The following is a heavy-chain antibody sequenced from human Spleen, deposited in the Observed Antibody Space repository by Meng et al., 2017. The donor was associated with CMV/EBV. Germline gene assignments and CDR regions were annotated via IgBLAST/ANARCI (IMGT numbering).Heavy chain of an antibody. V-gene: IGHV5-51*04. J-gene: IGHJ4*02. CDR3: AREMYFYEGGATDY. CDR1: GYSFPDDW. CDR2: ICGDSET. Sequence: VSGYSFPDDWNSGGRKRPGKGREWRGIICGDSETRYIPSLQGRVTISADSPTNTADLQWSSLEASDTAMYYWAREMYFYEGGATDYWGQGTLVTVSS. D-gene: IGHD3-22*01.